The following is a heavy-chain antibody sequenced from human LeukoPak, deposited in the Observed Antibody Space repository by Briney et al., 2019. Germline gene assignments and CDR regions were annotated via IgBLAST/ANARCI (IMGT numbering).Heavy chain of an antibody. V-gene: IGHV6-1*01. CDR2: TYYRSKWYD. D-gene: IGHD3-16*01. CDR3: AREIRGMDV. Sequence: SQTLSLTCVISGDSVSNDRTAWNWIRQSPSRGLEWLGRTYYRSKWYDDYAVSLKSRITINPDTSKNHFSLHLKSVTPEDTAVYYCAREIRGMDVWGKGTTVTVSS. CDR1: GDSVSNDRTA. J-gene: IGHJ6*04.